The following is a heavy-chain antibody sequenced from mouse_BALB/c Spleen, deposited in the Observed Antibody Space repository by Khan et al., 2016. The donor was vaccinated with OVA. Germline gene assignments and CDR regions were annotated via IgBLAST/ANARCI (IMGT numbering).Heavy chain of an antibody. V-gene: IGHV5-17*02. CDR2: ISSDSSTI. D-gene: IGHD1-1*01. J-gene: IGHJ2*01. CDR3: ARSYYYGYYFDY. Sequence: EVELVESGGGLVQPGGSRKLSCAASGFTFSSFGMHWVRQAPEKGLEWVAYISSDSSTIYYADTVKGRFTISRDNPKNTLFLQMTSLRSEDTAMYYCARSYYYGYYFDYGGQGTTLTVSS. CDR1: GFTFSSFG.